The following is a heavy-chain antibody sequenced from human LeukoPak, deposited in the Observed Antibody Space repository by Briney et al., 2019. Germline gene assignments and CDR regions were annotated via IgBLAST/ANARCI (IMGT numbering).Heavy chain of an antibody. J-gene: IGHJ5*02. D-gene: IGHD2-15*01. Sequence: GGSLRLSCAASGFTFSDHYMSWIRQAPGKGLEWVSTISYSGGNTYYADPVKGRFTISRDNSKNTLYLQMNSLRAEDTAIYYCAKARYCSGGTCPEWFDPWGQGTLVTVSS. CDR2: ISYSGGNT. CDR1: GFTFSDHY. V-gene: IGHV3-23*01. CDR3: AKARYCSGGTCPEWFDP.